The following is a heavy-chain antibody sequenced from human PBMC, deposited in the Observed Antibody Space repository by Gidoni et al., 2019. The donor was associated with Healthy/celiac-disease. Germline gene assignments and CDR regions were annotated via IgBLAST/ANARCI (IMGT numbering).Heavy chain of an antibody. Sequence: QVQLVESGGGVVQPGRSLRLSCAASGFTFSSYAMHWVRQAPGKGLGWVAVISYDGSNKYYADSVKGRFTISRDNSKNTLYLQMNSLRAEDTAVYYCAGGGGYDFWSGPLDYWGQGTLVTVSS. D-gene: IGHD3-3*01. V-gene: IGHV3-30-3*01. CDR2: ISYDGSNK. CDR1: GFTFSSYA. CDR3: AGGGGYDFWSGPLDY. J-gene: IGHJ4*02.